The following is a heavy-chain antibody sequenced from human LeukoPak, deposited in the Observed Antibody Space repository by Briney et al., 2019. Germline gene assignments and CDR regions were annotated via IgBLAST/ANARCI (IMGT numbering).Heavy chain of an antibody. J-gene: IGHJ4*02. Sequence: SETLSLTCAVYGGSFSGYYWSWIRQPPGRGLEWIGYISHTGSTNYNPSLKSRVTMSVDTCKNQFSLKLRSVTAADTALYYCARHSDDGNHVDYWGQGILVTVSS. V-gene: IGHV4-59*08. CDR1: GGSFSGYY. CDR3: ARHSDDGNHVDY. CDR2: ISHTGST. D-gene: IGHD4-11*01.